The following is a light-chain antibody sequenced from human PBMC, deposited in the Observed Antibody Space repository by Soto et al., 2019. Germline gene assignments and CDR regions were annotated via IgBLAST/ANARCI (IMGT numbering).Light chain of an antibody. CDR2: DAT. Sequence: IVLTQSPATLSLSPGERVTLSCRASPSIGSSLAWYQQKPGQAPMLLINDATYLATGIPGRFSGSRSGTDVTLAISSLEPEDFAVYYYRQRSDWPPFTFGQGTKLEIK. J-gene: IGKJ2*01. CDR1: PSIGSS. CDR3: RQRSDWPPFT. V-gene: IGKV3-11*01.